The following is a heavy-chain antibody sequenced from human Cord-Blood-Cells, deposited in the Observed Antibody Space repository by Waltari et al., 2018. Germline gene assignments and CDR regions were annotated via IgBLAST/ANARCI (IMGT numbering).Heavy chain of an antibody. CDR1: GGSFSGYY. Sequence: QVQLQQWGAGLLKPSETLSLTCAVYGGSFSGYYWSWIRQPPGKGLEWIGEINQSGSTNDNPSLKSRVTISVDTSKNQFSLKLSSVTAADTAVYYCARSYDSSGYYYHYYYYGMDVWGQGTTVTVSS. CDR2: INQSGST. CDR3: ARSYDSSGYYYHYYYYGMDV. V-gene: IGHV4-34*01. J-gene: IGHJ6*02. D-gene: IGHD3-22*01.